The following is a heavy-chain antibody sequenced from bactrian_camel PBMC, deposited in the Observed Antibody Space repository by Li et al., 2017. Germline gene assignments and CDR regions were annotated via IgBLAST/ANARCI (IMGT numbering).Heavy chain of an antibody. J-gene: IGHJ4*01. D-gene: IGHD7*01. CDR2: IYTGAGST. CDR3: AADLVTGGNWRSIDHWSY. V-gene: IGHV3S54*01. CDR1: EISRNHW. Sequence: HVQLVESGGGSAQAGGSLRLSCVGSEISRNHWMGWFRQVAGSQREAVAGIYTGAGSTKYADSVKGRFALSQDNSKRTLYLQMNDLKPEDTAMYYCAADLVTGGNWRSIDHWSYWGQGTQVTVS.